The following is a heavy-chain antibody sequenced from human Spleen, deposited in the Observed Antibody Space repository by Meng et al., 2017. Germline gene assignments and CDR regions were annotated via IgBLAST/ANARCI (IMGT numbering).Heavy chain of an antibody. D-gene: IGHD3-22*01. CDR3: ATVGYDSGGYSFLNDY. J-gene: IGHJ4*02. CDR1: GFTFSNAW. V-gene: IGHV3-15*01. CDR2: IKNKVDGGTT. Sequence: GGSLRLSCAASGFTFSNAWMNWVRQAPGKGLEWVGRIKNKVDGGTTDYAAPVKGRFTISRDDSKNTLYLQMNSLKTEDTAVYYCATVGYDSGGYSFLNDYWGQGTLVTVSS.